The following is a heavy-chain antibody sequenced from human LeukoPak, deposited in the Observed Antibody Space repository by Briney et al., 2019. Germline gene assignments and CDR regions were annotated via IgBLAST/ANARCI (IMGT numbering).Heavy chain of an antibody. CDR2: IVVGSGNT. CDR3: AAGYYDSSGYYYDAFNI. D-gene: IGHD3-22*01. Sequence: GTSVKFSCKASGFTFTSSAMQWVRQARGQRLEWIGWIVVGSGNTNYAQKFQERVTITRDMSTSTAYMELSSLRSEDTAVYYCAAGYYDSSGYYYDAFNIWGQGTMVTVSS. V-gene: IGHV1-58*02. CDR1: GFTFTSSA. J-gene: IGHJ3*02.